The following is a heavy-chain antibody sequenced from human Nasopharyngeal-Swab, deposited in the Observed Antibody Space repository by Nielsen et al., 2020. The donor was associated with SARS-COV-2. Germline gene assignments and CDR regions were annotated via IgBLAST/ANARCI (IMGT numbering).Heavy chain of an antibody. Sequence: GSLRLSCAVSGGSFSGYYWSWIRQPPGKGLEWIGEINHSGSTIYNPSLKSRVTISVDTSKNQFSVKLISVTAADTAVYYCARGFHIRYCSSASCLYYYYYGMDVWGQGTTVTVSS. D-gene: IGHD2-2*01. J-gene: IGHJ6*02. CDR3: ARGFHIRYCSSASCLYYYYYGMDV. CDR2: INHSGST. CDR1: GGSFSGYY. V-gene: IGHV4-34*01.